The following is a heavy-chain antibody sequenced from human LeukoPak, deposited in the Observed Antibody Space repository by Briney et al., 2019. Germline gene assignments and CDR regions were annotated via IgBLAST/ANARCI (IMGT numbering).Heavy chain of an antibody. CDR3: ARVDPLYGSGSYPDY. J-gene: IGHJ4*02. CDR1: GVSISGFY. Sequence: PSETLSLTCTVSGVSISGFYWSWIRQPPGKGLECIGYMYYSGATNYNPSLKSRVTISGDTSKNQFSLKLRFVTAADTAIYYCARVDPLYGSGSYPDYWGQGTLVTVSS. D-gene: IGHD3-10*01. V-gene: IGHV4-59*01. CDR2: MYYSGAT.